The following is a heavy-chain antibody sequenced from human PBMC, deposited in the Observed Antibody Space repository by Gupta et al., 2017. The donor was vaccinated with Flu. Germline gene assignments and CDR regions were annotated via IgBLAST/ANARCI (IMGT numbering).Heavy chain of an antibody. Sequence: EVLLLESGGGLVQPGESLRLSCVASGFTFSSYGMTWVRQAPGKGLEWVSGISASGDAYHAESLKGRFAVSRDNSKDTLYLEIYNLRAENTAVYYCAKNDPLRLTSHDCWGQGTLVTVSS. J-gene: IGHJ4*02. D-gene: IGHD1-1*01. V-gene: IGHV3-23*01. CDR2: ISASGDA. CDR3: AKNDPLRLTSHDC. CDR1: GFTFSSYG.